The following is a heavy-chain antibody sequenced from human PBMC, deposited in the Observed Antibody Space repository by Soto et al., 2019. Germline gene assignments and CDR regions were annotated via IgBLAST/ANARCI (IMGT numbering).Heavy chain of an antibody. CDR1: GFTFSSYG. Sequence: QVQLVESGGGVVQPGRSLRLSCAASGFTFSSYGMHWVRQAPGKGLEWVAVISYDGSNKYYADSVKGRFTISRDKSKNTLYLQMNSLRAEDTAVYYCEKEGDGAGIDYWGQGTLVTVSS. V-gene: IGHV3-30*18. J-gene: IGHJ4*02. CDR3: EKEGDGAGIDY. CDR2: ISYDGSNK. D-gene: IGHD3-10*01.